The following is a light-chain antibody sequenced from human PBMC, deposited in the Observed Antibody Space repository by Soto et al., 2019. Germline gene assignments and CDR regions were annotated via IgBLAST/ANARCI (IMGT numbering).Light chain of an antibody. J-gene: IGKJ1*01. Sequence: DIQVTQSPPSLSASVGDRVTITCRASQYIGNYLNWYQHKPGKAPQLLIYSASTLQIGVPSRFSGSVSGTDFTLTITTLQPDDFATYYCQQYETFSGTFGPGTKVEI. V-gene: IGKV1-39*01. CDR3: QQYETFSGT. CDR1: QYIGNY. CDR2: SAS.